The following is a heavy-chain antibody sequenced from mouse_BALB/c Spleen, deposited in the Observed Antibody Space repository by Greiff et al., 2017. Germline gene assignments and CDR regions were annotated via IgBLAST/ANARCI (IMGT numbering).Heavy chain of an antibody. D-gene: IGHD2-2*01. CDR3: AREAWLRYFDY. CDR2: ISSGGSYT. CDR1: GFTFSSYA. J-gene: IGHJ2*01. Sequence: EVNLVESGGGLVKPGGSLKLSCAASGFTFSSYAMSWVRQSPEKRLEWVAEISSGGSYTYYPDTVTGRFTISRDNAKNTLYLEMSSLRSEDTAMYYCAREAWLRYFDYWGQGTTLTVSS. V-gene: IGHV5-9-4*01.